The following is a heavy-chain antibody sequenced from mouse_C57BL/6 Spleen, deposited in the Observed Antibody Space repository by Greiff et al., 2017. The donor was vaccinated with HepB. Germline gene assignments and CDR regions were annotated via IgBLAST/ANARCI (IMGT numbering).Heavy chain of an antibody. CDR1: GYTFTDYY. V-gene: IGHV1-19*01. CDR2: INPYNGGT. J-gene: IGHJ4*01. CDR3: AREDSSAMDY. Sequence: EVQLQQSGPVLVKPGASVKMSCKASGYTFTDYYMNWVKQSHGKSLEWIGVINPYNGGTSYNQKFKGKATLTVDKSSSTAYMELNSLTSEDSAVYYCAREDSSAMDYWGQGTSVTVSS. D-gene: IGHD3-3*01.